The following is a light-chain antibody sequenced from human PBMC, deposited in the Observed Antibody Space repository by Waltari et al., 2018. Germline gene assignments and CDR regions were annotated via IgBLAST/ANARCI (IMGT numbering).Light chain of an antibody. V-gene: IGKV1-9*01. CDR3: QQSYSYPLFT. Sequence: DIQLTQSPSFLSASVGDRVTITCRASQGISTYLAWYQQKPGKAPKLLIFAASTLHSGVPSRFSGSGSGTEVTLTISSLQPADFATYYCQQSYSYPLFTFGPGTKVNIK. CDR1: QGISTY. CDR2: AAS. J-gene: IGKJ3*01.